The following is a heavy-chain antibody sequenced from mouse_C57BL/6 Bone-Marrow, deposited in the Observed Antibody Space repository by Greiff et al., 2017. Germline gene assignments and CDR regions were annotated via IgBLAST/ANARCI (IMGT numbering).Heavy chain of an antibody. CDR2: IDPSDSYT. CDR3: ARGGNY. Sequence: VKLMESGAELVRPGTSVKLSCKASGYTFTSYWMHWVKQRPGQGLEWIGVIDPSDSYTNYNQKFKGKATLTVDTSSSTAYMQLSSLTSEDSAVYYCARGGNYWGQGTTLTVSS. J-gene: IGHJ2*01. V-gene: IGHV1-59*01. CDR1: GYTFTSYW.